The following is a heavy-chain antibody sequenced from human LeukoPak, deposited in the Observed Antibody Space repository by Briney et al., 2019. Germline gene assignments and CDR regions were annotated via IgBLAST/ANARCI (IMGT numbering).Heavy chain of an antibody. CDR1: GGSISSSNW. J-gene: IGHJ4*02. CDR3: VTLRYFDWLAYFDY. V-gene: IGHV4-4*02. CDR2: IYHSGST. Sequence: SGTLSLTCAVSGGSISSSNWWSWVRQPPGKGLEWIGEIYHSGSTNYNPSLKSRVTISVDKSKNQFSLKLSSVTAADTAVYYCVTLRYFDWLAYFDYWGQGTLVTVSS. D-gene: IGHD3-9*01.